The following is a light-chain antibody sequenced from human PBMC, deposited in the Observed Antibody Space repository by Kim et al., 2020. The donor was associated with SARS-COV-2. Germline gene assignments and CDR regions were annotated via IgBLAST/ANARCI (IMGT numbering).Light chain of an antibody. CDR3: QEYDRPPYT. Sequence: EIVLTQSPGTLSLSPGERATLSCRASQSIAPNHLAWFQQKPGQAPRLLIYGTSSRATGIPDRFSASESGTDFTLTISRLEPEDVAVNFCQEYDRPPYTFGQGTKLEIK. J-gene: IGKJ2*01. CDR2: GTS. V-gene: IGKV3-20*01. CDR1: QSIAPNH.